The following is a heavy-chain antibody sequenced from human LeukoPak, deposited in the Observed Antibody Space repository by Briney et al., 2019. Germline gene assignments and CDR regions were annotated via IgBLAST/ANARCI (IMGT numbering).Heavy chain of an antibody. CDR1: GGTFSSYA. CDR3: ARDSDTGNSWYY. V-gene: IGHV1-69*13. D-gene: IGHD6-13*01. Sequence: ASVKVSCKASGGTFSSYAISWVRQAPGQGLEWMGGIIPIFGTANYAQKFQGRVTITADESTSTAYMELSSLRSEDTAVYYCARDSDTGNSWYYWGQGTLVTVSS. CDR2: IIPIFGTA. J-gene: IGHJ4*02.